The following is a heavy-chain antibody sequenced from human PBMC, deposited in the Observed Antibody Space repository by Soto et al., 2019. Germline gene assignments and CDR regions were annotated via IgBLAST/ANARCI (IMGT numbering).Heavy chain of an antibody. CDR2: IIPIFGTA. D-gene: IGHD3-3*01. Sequence: SVKVSCKASGGTFSSYAISWVRQAPGQGLEWMGGIIPIFGTANYAQKFQGRVTITADKSTSTAYMELSSLRSEDTAVYYCARGSGDAPPPYYYYGMDVWGQGTTVTVSS. V-gene: IGHV1-69*06. J-gene: IGHJ6*02. CDR1: GGTFSSYA. CDR3: ARGSGDAPPPYYYYGMDV.